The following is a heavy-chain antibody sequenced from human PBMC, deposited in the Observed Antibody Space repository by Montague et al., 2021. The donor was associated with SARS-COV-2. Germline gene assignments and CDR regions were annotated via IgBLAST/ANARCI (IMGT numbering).Heavy chain of an antibody. CDR2: IYSGGST. D-gene: IGHD3-22*01. J-gene: IGHJ4*02. V-gene: IGHV3-66*01. Sequence: SLRLSCAASGFTVSSNYMSWVRQAPGKGLEWVSVIYSGGSTYYADSVEVRFTTSRDNPKNTLYLQMNSLRAEDTAVYYCARGYYDSSGYYATVGVHWGQGTLVTVSS. CDR3: ARGYYDSSGYYATVGVH. CDR1: GFTVSSNY.